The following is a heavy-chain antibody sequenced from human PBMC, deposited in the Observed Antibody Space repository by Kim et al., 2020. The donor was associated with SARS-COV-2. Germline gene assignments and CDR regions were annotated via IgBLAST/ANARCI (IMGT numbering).Heavy chain of an antibody. D-gene: IGHD3-22*01. CDR3: ARGGGYDSSGYTPS. CDR1: GFTFSSYE. J-gene: IGHJ5*02. V-gene: IGHV3-48*03. Sequence: GGSLRLSCAASGFTFSSYEMNWVRQAPGKGLEWVSYISSSGNTIYYADSVKGRFTISRDNAKNSLYLQMNSLRAEDTAVYYCARGGGYDSSGYTPSWGQGTLVTVSS. CDR2: ISSSGNTI.